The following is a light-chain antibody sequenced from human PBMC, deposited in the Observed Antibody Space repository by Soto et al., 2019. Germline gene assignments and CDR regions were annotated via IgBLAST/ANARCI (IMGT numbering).Light chain of an antibody. J-gene: IGKJ4*01. Sequence: DIVLTQSPATLSLSPGERATLSCRASQSVSSYLAWYQQRPGQAPRLLIYDASNRAPGIPARFSGSGSGTDFTHTISSLEPEDFAVYYCQQRKSRLTFGGGTKVEIK. V-gene: IGKV3-11*01. CDR3: QQRKSRLT. CDR2: DAS. CDR1: QSVSSY.